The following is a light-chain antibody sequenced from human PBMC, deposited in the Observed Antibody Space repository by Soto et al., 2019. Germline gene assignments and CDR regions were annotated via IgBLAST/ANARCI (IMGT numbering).Light chain of an antibody. Sequence: SVLTQPRSVSGSPGQSVTISCAGTRSDVGGYNYVSWYQQYPGKAPTLMIYDVSKRPSGVPDRFSGSKSGNTASLTISGLQAEDEADYYCCSYAGSYTWVFGTGTKVT. V-gene: IGLV2-11*01. CDR2: DVS. CDR1: RSDVGGYNY. CDR3: CSYAGSYTWV. J-gene: IGLJ1*01.